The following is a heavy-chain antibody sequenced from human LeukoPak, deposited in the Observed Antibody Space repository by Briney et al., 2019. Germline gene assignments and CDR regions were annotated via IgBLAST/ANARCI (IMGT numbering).Heavy chain of an antibody. Sequence: KPSETLFLSCSVSGCPLSSYYWDWVRQPPRKGLEWIGYISYSGSTNYNPSLKSRVTISLDTSKNQFSLKVRSVTAADTAVYYCARGFDSKSTYFDYWGQGTLVTVSS. CDR1: GCPLSSYY. J-gene: IGHJ4*02. CDR2: ISYSGST. D-gene: IGHD2-15*01. CDR3: ARGFDSKSTYFDY. V-gene: IGHV4-59*01.